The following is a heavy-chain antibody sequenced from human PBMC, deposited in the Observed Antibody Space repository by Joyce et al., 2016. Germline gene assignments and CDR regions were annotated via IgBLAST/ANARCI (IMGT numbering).Heavy chain of an antibody. V-gene: IGHV3-30*18. CDR3: AKLEYVDHAG. J-gene: IGHJ4*02. CDR1: GFTFSDYG. CDR2: IAYHGTDQ. Sequence: QVQLVESGGRVVKPGRSLRLSCAASGFTFSDYGIHWVRRAPGKGLDGVALIAYHGTDQWYADSRKGRFTISRDKSKNMVYLQMNSLRAEDRAGYYCAKLEYVDHAGWGQGTLVTVSS. D-gene: IGHD3-16*01.